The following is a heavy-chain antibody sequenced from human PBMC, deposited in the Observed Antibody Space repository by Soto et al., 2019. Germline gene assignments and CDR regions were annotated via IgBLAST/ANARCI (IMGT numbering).Heavy chain of an antibody. CDR3: AKDRWARDSIDV. Sequence: EEQVVKSGGGLVQPGGSLRLSCAASGFTFDDYGMHWVRQGPGKGLEWVSGITWNSATIGYAASVKGRFTISRDNAKNSLYLQMSSLTTEDRAVYYCAKDRWARDSIDVWGQGTTVTVSS. J-gene: IGHJ6*02. CDR2: ITWNSATI. V-gene: IGHV3-9*01. CDR1: GFTFDDYG.